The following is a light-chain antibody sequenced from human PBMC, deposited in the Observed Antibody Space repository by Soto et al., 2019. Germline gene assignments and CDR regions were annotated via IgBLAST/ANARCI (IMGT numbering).Light chain of an antibody. V-gene: IGKV2-30*01. CDR3: TQGTHWPRT. CDR2: RVS. Sequence: DVVLTQSPLSLPVNFGQPASISCRSSKSLVYSDGNTHLSWIHQRPGQSPRRLIYRVSSRDPGVPDRFSGSGSGTDVALASSRVEAEAVGIYFCTQGTHWPRTFGQGTQVEVK. CDR1: KSLVYSDGNTH. J-gene: IGKJ1*01.